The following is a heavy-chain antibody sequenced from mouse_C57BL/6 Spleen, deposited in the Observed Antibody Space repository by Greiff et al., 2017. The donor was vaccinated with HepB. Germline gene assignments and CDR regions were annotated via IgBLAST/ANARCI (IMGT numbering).Heavy chain of an antibody. V-gene: IGHV1-54*01. CDR2: INPGSGGT. Sequence: VKLMESGAELVRPGTSVKVSCKASGYAFTNYLIEWVKQRPGQGLEWIGVINPGSGGTNYNEKFKGKATLTADKSSSTAYMQLSSLTSEDSAVYFCARGDYYGSSYGWYFDVWGTGTTVTVSS. J-gene: IGHJ1*03. D-gene: IGHD1-1*01. CDR3: ARGDYYGSSYGWYFDV. CDR1: GYAFTNYL.